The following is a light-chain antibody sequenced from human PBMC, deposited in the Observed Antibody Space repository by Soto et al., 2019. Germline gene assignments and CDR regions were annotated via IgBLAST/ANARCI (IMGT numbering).Light chain of an antibody. Sequence: DIQMTQCPSSLSASVGDRVTITCRASQRISSYLNWYQQKPGKAPKLLIYAASSLQSGVPSRFSGSGSGTDFTLTISSLQPEDFATYYCQQSYSTLYTFGQGTKLEIK. V-gene: IGKV1-39*01. CDR2: AAS. J-gene: IGKJ2*01. CDR3: QQSYSTLYT. CDR1: QRISSY.